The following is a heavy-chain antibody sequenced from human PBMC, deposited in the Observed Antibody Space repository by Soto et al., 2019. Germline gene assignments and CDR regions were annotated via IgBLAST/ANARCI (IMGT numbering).Heavy chain of an antibody. CDR1: GFTFSSYA. D-gene: IGHD3-3*01. CDR2: ISYDGRNK. J-gene: IGHJ4*02. Sequence: QVQLVESGGGVVQPGRSLRLSCAASGFTFSSYAMHWVRQAPGKGPEWVAVISYDGRNKYYADSVKGRFTISRDNSKNTLYLQMNSLRAEDTAVYYCAREIERLLGYWGQGTLVTVSS. V-gene: IGHV3-30*04. CDR3: AREIERLLGY.